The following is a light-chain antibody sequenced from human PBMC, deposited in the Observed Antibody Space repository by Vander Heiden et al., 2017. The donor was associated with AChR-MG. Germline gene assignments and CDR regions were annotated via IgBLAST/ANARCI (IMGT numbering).Light chain of an antibody. CDR3: QQDKSYPWT. V-gene: IGKV1-5*03. J-gene: IGKJ1*01. CDR1: QSISSW. Sequence: DIQMTQSPSTLSASVGDRVTITCRASQSISSWLAWYQQKPGKAPNLLIYKASSLESGVPSRFSGSGSGTEFTLTISSLQPDDFATYYCQQDKSYPWTFGQGTKVEIK. CDR2: KAS.